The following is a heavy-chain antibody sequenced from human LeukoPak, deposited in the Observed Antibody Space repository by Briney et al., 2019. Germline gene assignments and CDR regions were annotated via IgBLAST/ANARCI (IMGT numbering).Heavy chain of an antibody. CDR2: ITGSGETT. Sequence: GGSLRLSCAASGFTFSNYAMSWVRQASGKGLEWVSVITGSGETTFYADSVKGRFTVSRDNSKDTLSLQMNSLRAEDTAIYYCTRYDISTYARRSFDYWGQGTLVTVSS. V-gene: IGHV3-23*01. J-gene: IGHJ4*02. CDR3: TRYDISTYARRSFDY. D-gene: IGHD3-9*01. CDR1: GFTFSNYA.